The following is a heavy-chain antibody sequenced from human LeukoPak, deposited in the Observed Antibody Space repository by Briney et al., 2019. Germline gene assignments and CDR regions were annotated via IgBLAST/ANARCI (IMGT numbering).Heavy chain of an antibody. Sequence: PGGSLRLSCAAYGFTVSSNYMTWVRQAPGRGLQWVSLIYSAGSTYYADSVKGRFTISRDNSKNTLFLQMNSLRAEDTAVYYCARGYCTNGVCFDSWGQGTLVTVSS. V-gene: IGHV3-53*01. CDR1: GFTVSSNY. CDR3: ARGYCTNGVCFDS. D-gene: IGHD2-8*01. CDR2: IYSAGST. J-gene: IGHJ4*02.